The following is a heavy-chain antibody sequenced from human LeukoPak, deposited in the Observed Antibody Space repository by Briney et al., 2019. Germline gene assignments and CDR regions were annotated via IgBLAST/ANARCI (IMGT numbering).Heavy chain of an antibody. Sequence: PGGSLRLSCAASGFAFTNAWMNWVRQAPGKGLEWVGRIKSKTDGGTADYAAPVKGRFTISRDDSKNTLYLQMNSLKTEDTAVYYCTTADSSGRFLIAYWGQGTLVTVSS. CDR3: TTADSSGRFLIAY. D-gene: IGHD3-22*01. CDR2: IKSKTDGGTA. CDR1: GFAFTNAW. J-gene: IGHJ4*02. V-gene: IGHV3-15*07.